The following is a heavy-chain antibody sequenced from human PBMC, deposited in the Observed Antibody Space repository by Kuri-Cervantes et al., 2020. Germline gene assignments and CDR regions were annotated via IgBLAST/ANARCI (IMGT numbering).Heavy chain of an antibody. CDR3: AKDLDIVATATFDY. J-gene: IGHJ4*02. Sequence: GGSLRLSCAASGFTFSSYSMNWVRQAPGKGLEWVSSISSSSSYIYYADSVKGRFTISRDNAKNTLYLQMNSLRAEGTAVYYCAKDLDIVATATFDYWGQGTLVTVSS. CDR1: GFTFSSYS. V-gene: IGHV3-21*04. D-gene: IGHD5-12*01. CDR2: ISSSSSYI.